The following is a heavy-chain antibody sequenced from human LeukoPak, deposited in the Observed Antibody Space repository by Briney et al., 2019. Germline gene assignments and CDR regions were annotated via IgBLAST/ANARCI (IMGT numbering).Heavy chain of an antibody. CDR2: ISYDGSNK. J-gene: IGHJ4*02. CDR3: AKDGSGYSYGYYFDY. CDR1: GFTVSSNY. V-gene: IGHV3-30*18. D-gene: IGHD5-18*01. Sequence: GGSLRLSCAASGFTVSSNYMSWVRQAPGKGLEWVAVISYDGSNKYYADSVKGRFTISRDNSKNTLYLQMNSLRAEDTAVYYCAKDGSGYSYGYYFDYWGQGTLVTVSS.